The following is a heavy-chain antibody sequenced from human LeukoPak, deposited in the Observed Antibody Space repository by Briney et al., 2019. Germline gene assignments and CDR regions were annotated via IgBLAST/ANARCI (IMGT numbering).Heavy chain of an antibody. CDR3: ARGSRYYYGSGSPTEDY. Sequence: GASVKVSCKASGYIFPSYGISWVRKAPGQGLEWMGWISAYNGNTNYAQKLQGRVTMTTDTSTSTAYMELRSLRSDDTAVYYCARGSRYYYGSGSPTEDYWGQGTLVTVSS. CDR2: ISAYNGNT. V-gene: IGHV1-18*01. J-gene: IGHJ4*02. D-gene: IGHD3-10*01. CDR1: GYIFPSYG.